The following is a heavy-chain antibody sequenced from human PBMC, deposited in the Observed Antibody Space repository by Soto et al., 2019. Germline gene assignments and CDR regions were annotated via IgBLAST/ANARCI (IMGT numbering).Heavy chain of an antibody. CDR2: ISGSDYST. D-gene: IGHD6-19*01. CDR1: GFTFSSYA. CDR3: AKYSSGYYPFDY. V-gene: IGHV3-23*01. J-gene: IGHJ4*02. Sequence: EVQLLESGGGLVQPGGSLRLSCAVSGFTFSSYAMSWVRQAPGKGLEWVSGISGSDYSTYYVDSVKGRFTISRDNSKNTLYLQMDSLRTEDTALYYCAKYSSGYYPFDYWGQGTLVTVSS.